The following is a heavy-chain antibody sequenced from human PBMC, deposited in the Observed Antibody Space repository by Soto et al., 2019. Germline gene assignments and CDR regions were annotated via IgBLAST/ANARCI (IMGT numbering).Heavy chain of an antibody. Sequence: TLETLPLTCTVSGGSISSYYWSWIRQPPGKGLEWIGYIYYSGSTNYNPSLKSRVTISVDTSKNQFSLKLNSMTAADTAVYYCARHNYGSGSTYFDYWGQGTLVTVSS. D-gene: IGHD3-10*01. CDR2: IYYSGST. CDR3: ARHNYGSGSTYFDY. CDR1: GGSISSYY. J-gene: IGHJ4*02. V-gene: IGHV4-59*08.